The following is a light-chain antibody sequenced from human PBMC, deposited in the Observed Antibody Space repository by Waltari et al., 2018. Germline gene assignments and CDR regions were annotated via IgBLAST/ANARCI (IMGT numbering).Light chain of an antibody. CDR3: AAWDDSLSGVV. CDR2: YDD. V-gene: IGLV1-36*01. J-gene: IGLJ2*01. CDR1: SSNIGNNA. Sequence: QSVLTQPPSVSEAPRQRVTISCSGSSSNIGNNAVNWYQQLPGKAPKLLIYYDDLLPSGVSDRFSGSKSGTSASLAISGLQSEDEAEYYCAAWDDSLSGVVFGGGTKLTVL.